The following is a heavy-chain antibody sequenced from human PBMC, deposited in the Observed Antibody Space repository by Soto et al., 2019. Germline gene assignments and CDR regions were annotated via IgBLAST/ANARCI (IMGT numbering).Heavy chain of an antibody. CDR3: ARGKPFLEWLLSRYYFDY. Sequence: ASVKVSCKSSGYTFSTYGISWVRQAPGQGLEWMGWISGYNGNTNCGQKFQGRVTMTADTPTSTSYMELRTLRSDDTAVYYCARGKPFLEWLLSRYYFDYWGQGTLVTVSS. V-gene: IGHV1-18*04. CDR1: GYTFSTYG. D-gene: IGHD3-3*02. CDR2: ISGYNGNT. J-gene: IGHJ4*02.